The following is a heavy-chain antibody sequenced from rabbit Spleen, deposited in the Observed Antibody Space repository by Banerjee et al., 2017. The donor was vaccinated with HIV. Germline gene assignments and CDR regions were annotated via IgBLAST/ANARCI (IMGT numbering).Heavy chain of an antibody. D-gene: IGHD6-1*01. CDR3: TRGAANAGDAYVL. V-gene: IGHV1S45*01. J-gene: IGHJ4*01. CDR2: IYTGSGGNT. CDR1: GFSLSSNYY. Sequence: QEQLVESGGDLVKPEGSLTLTCTASGFSLSSNYYMCWVRQAPGKGLEWIACIYTGSGGNTYYANWAKGRFTISRTSSTTVTLQMTSLTAADTATYFCTRGAANAGDAYVLWGPGTLVTVS.